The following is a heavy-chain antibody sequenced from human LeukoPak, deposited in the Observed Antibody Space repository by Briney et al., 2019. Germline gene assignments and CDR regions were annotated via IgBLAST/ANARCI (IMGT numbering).Heavy chain of an antibody. CDR2: ISSSGSTI. D-gene: IGHD4-17*01. Sequence: GGSLRLSCAASGFTFSSYEMNWVCQAPGKGLEWVSYISSSGSTIYYADSVKGRFTISRDNAKNSLYLQMNSLRAEDTAVYYCASRELAVTTVFGYWGQGTLVTVSS. J-gene: IGHJ4*02. CDR3: ASRELAVTTVFGY. V-gene: IGHV3-48*03. CDR1: GFTFSSYE.